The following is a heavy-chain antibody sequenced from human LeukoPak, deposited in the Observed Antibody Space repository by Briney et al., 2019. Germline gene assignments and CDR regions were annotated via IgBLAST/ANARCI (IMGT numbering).Heavy chain of an antibody. D-gene: IGHD2-21*02. CDR3: AREKRVVTAIDY. J-gene: IGHJ4*02. CDR1: GFTFSSYG. CDR2: ISYDGSNK. V-gene: IGHV3-30*03. Sequence: GGSLRLSCAASGFTFSSYGMHWVRQAPGKGLEWVAVISYDGSNKYYADSVKGRFTISRDNSKNTLYLQMNSLRAEDTAVYYCAREKRVVTAIDYWGQGTLVTVSS.